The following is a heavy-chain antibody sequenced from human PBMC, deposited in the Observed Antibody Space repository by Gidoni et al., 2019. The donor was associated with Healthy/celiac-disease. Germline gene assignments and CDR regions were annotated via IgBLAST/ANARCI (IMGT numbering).Heavy chain of an antibody. V-gene: IGHV3-21*01. CDR3: ARVDIYGSGSFDWLSQNDS. Sequence: EVQLVESGGGLVKPGGSLRLSCAAAGFTLSSYSMNWVRQAPGNGLEWVSAISSSSLYIYYAYSVKGRFPLSRDNAKNSLFLQMNRLRAEDTAVYYCARVDIYGSGSFDWLSQNDSWGQGTLVTVSS. CDR2: ISSSSLYI. CDR1: GFTLSSYS. D-gene: IGHD3-9*01. J-gene: IGHJ4*02.